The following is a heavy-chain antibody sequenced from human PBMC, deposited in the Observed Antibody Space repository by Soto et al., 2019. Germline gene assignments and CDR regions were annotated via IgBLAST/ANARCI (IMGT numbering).Heavy chain of an antibody. CDR1: GFTFSNAW. CDR3: TTVKVDYCSSTSCYESSYYGMDV. V-gene: IGHV3-15*07. Sequence: GGSLRLSCAASGFTFSNAWMNWVRQAPGKGLEWVGRIKSKTDGGTTDYAAPVKGRFTISRDDSKNTLYLQMNSLKTEDTAVYYCTTVKVDYCSSTSCYESSYYGMDVWGQGTTVTVSS. J-gene: IGHJ6*02. D-gene: IGHD2-2*01. CDR2: IKSKTDGGTT.